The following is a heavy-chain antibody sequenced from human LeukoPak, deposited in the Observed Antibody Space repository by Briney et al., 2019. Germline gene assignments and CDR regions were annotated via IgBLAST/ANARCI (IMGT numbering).Heavy chain of an antibody. Sequence: SQTLSLTCAVSGGSISSAGHYWNWIRQHPGKGLEWIGYIFHTGSTYYNPSLKSRISMPLDTSKNQFYLKLSSVTAADTAVYYCARAGYSGFDFNFDYWGQGTLVTVSS. CDR1: GGSISSAGHY. CDR3: ARAGYSGFDFNFDY. J-gene: IGHJ4*02. CDR2: IFHTGST. D-gene: IGHD5-12*01. V-gene: IGHV4-31*11.